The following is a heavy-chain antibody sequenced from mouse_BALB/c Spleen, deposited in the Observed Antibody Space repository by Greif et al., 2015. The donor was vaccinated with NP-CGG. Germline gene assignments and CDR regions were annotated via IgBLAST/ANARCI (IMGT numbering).Heavy chain of an antibody. Sequence: VQLQQSGPGLVAPSQSLSITCTVSGFSLTSYGVHWVRQPPGKGLEWLVVIWSDGSTTYNSALKSRLSISKDNSKSQVFLKMNSLQTDDTAMYYCARNYYYGSSYYYAMDYWGQGTSVTVSS. D-gene: IGHD1-1*01. CDR2: IWSDGST. CDR3: ARNYYYGSSYYYAMDY. V-gene: IGHV2-6*02. CDR1: GFSLTSYG. J-gene: IGHJ4*01.